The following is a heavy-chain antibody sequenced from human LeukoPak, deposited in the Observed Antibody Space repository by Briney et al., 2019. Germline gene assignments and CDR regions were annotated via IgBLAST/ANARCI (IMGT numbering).Heavy chain of an antibody. CDR3: ARAPVLLWFGELLSLDY. J-gene: IGHJ4*02. CDR1: GYTFTSYG. Sequence: ASVKVSCKASGYTFTSYGISWVRQAPGQGLEWMGWISAYNGNTNYAQKLQGRVTMTTDTSTSTAHMELRSLRSDDTAVYYCARAPVLLWFGELLSLDYWGQGTLVTVSS. V-gene: IGHV1-18*04. CDR2: ISAYNGNT. D-gene: IGHD3-10*01.